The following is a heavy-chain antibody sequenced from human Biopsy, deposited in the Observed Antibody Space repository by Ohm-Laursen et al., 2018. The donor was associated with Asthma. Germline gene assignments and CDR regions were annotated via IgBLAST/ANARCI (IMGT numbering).Heavy chain of an antibody. CDR3: ARMISYYHEMRAPFFDY. V-gene: IGHV7-4-1*02. CDR2: INTNTGNP. Sequence: ATVKISCKASGYTVTRYAINWVRQAPGQGLEWMGWINTNTGNPTYAQGFTGRFVFSLDTSVNTAHLQISSLKAEGTAVYYCARMISYYHEMRAPFFDYWGQGTLVTVSS. J-gene: IGHJ4*02. CDR1: GYTVTRYA. D-gene: IGHD3-22*01.